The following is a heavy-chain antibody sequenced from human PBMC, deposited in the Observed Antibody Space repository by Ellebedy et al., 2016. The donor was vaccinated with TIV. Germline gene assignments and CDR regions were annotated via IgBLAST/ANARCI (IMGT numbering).Heavy chain of an antibody. CDR1: GFSLSTSRLS. D-gene: IGHD6-19*01. CDR2: IDWDDDE. CDR3: ARISSGWGFDY. V-gene: IGHV2-70*17. J-gene: IGHJ4*02. Sequence: SGPTLVKPTQTLTLTCTFSGFSLSTSRLSVSWIRQPPGKALEWLARIDWDDDEFYSTSLRTRVTISKDSSENQVVLTMTNMDPEDTATYYCARISSGWGFDYWGQGALVTVSS.